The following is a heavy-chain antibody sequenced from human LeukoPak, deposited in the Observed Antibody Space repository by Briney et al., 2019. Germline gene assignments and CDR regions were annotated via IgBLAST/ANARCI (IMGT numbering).Heavy chain of an antibody. J-gene: IGHJ4*02. V-gene: IGHV4-61*01. CDR3: ASFYGDYGI. CDR2: IYYSGST. Sequence: SETLSLTCTVSGGSVNSGSYYWSWIRQPPGKGLEWIGYIYYSGSTNYNPSLKSRVTISVDTSKNQFSLKLSSVTAADTAMYYCASFYGDYGIWGQGTLVTVSS. CDR1: GGSVNSGSYY. D-gene: IGHD4-17*01.